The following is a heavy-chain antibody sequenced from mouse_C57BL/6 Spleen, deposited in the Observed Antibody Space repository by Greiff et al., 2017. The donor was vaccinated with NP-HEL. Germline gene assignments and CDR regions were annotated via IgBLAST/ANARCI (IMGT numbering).Heavy chain of an antibody. Sequence: QVQLQQSGAELVKPGASVKVSCKASGYTFTSYWMHWVKQRPGQGLEWIGRIHPSDSDTNYNEKFKSKATLTVDTSSSTAYMQLRSLTSEDSAVYACAREDYSRGFAYWGQGTLVSVSA. CDR1: GYTFTSYW. D-gene: IGHD1-1*01. J-gene: IGHJ3*01. CDR3: AREDYSRGFAY. CDR2: IHPSDSDT. V-gene: IGHV1-74*01.